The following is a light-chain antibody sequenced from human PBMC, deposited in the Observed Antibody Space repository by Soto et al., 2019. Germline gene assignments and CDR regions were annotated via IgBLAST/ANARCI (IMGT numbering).Light chain of an antibody. V-gene: IGKV1-12*01. Sequence: DIQMTQSPSSVSASVGDTVTITCRASRNILRYLVWYQQLPGKAPKLLIYAASTLHSGVPSRFSGSGSGTEFTLTISSLQAEDFATYFCLHVDSFPISFGQGTRLEI. J-gene: IGKJ5*01. CDR1: RNILRY. CDR3: LHVDSFPIS. CDR2: AAS.